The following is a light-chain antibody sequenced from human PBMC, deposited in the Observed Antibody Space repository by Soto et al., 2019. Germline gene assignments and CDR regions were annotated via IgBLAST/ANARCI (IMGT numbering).Light chain of an antibody. CDR1: QSVSISY. CDR2: GAS. CDR3: QQYHISPLT. Sequence: KQSPGTLALSEGERDTFTCRASQSVSISYLSWYHQKRGQAPSRLIYGASIRATGIPERFIGSGSGTDFTLTIIRLQPEDFAPYYCQQYHISPLTFGQGSNVDVK. J-gene: IGKJ1*01. V-gene: IGKV3-20*01.